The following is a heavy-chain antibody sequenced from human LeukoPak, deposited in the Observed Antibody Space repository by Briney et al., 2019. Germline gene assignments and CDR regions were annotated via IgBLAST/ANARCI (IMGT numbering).Heavy chain of an antibody. CDR1: GLTFSDYW. V-gene: IGHV3-74*01. J-gene: IGHJ6*02. CDR2: ISTDGRTT. Sequence: GGSLRLSCAASGLTFSDYWMHWVRQAPGKGLVWVSGISTDGRTTVYADSVKGRFTISRDNAKNSLYLQMNSLRAEDTAVYYCASYDYGDYYGMDVWGQGTTVTVSS. D-gene: IGHD4-17*01. CDR3: ASYDYGDYYGMDV.